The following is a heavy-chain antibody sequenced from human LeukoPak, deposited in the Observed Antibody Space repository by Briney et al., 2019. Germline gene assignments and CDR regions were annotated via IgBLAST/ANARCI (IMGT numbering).Heavy chain of an antibody. CDR3: AKEDIVVVVAATPLFDY. CDR2: ISGSGGST. V-gene: IGHV3-23*01. D-gene: IGHD2-15*01. J-gene: IGHJ4*02. CDR1: GFTFSSYA. Sequence: GSLRLSCAXXGFTFSSYAMSWVRQAPGKGLEWVSAISGSGGSTYYADSVKGRFTISRDNSKNTLYLQMNSLRAEDTAVYYCAKEDIVVVVAATPLFDYWGQGTLVTVSS.